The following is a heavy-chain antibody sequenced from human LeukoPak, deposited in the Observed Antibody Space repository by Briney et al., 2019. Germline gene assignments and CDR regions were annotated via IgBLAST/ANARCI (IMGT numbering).Heavy chain of an antibody. Sequence: PSETLSLTCTVPGGSISSSSYYWGWIRQPPGKGLEWIGSIYYSGSTYYNPSLKSRVTISVDTSRNQFSLKLSSVTATDTAVYYCARHSYSSGWEFDYWGQGTLVTVSS. CDR3: ARHSYSSGWEFDY. V-gene: IGHV4-39*01. CDR2: IYYSGST. J-gene: IGHJ4*02. CDR1: GGSISSSSYY. D-gene: IGHD6-19*01.